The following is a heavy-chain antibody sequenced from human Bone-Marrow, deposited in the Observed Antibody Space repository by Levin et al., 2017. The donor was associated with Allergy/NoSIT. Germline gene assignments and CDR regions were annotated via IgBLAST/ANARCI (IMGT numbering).Heavy chain of an antibody. J-gene: IGHJ4*02. V-gene: IGHV4-28*01. D-gene: IGHD3-22*01. CDR2: IYYSGNT. CDR3: ARWKFGSGYYYFDY. Sequence: PSETLSLTCAVSGYSISSNNWWGWIRQPPGKGLEWIGYIYYSGNTYYNPSLRSRVTMSVDRSKNQFSLKLSSVTAVDTAVYYCARWKFGSGYYYFDYWGQGTLVTVSS. CDR1: GYSISSNNW.